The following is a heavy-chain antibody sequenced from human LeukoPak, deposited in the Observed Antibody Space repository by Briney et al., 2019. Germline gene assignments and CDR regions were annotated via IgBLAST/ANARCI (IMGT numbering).Heavy chain of an antibody. CDR3: AIDFDDSQGV. D-gene: IGHD2-15*01. J-gene: IGHJ6*02. CDR2: ISGSSSYM. CDR1: GFTFSRYS. Sequence: PGGSLRLSCAGSGFTFSRYSMNWVRQAPGKGLEWVSSISGSSSYMYYADSVKGRFTISRDNAKNSLYLQMNSLRADDTAVYYCAIDFDDSQGVWGHGTTVTVSS. V-gene: IGHV3-21*01.